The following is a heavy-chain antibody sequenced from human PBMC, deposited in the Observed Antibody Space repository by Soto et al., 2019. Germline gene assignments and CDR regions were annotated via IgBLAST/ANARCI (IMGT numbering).Heavy chain of an antibody. CDR2: IYNSGST. CDR3: ARSLWFGLYYFDY. Sequence: SETLSLTCAVSGGYISGGYYSWGWIRQPPGKGLEWIGFIYNSGSTYYNSSLKSRVTISVDRSKNHFFLNLTSVTAADTAVYYCARSLWFGLYYFDYWGQGTLVTVSS. V-gene: IGHV4-30-2*01. CDR1: GGYISGGYYS. J-gene: IGHJ4*02. D-gene: IGHD3-10*01.